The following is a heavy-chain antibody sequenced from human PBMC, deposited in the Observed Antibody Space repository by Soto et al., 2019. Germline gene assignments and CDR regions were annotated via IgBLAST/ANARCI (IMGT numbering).Heavy chain of an antibody. CDR3: APGFRNTAMVPFDY. D-gene: IGHD5-18*01. Sequence: QAGGSLRLSCAASGFTFSSYAMSWVRQAPGKGLEWVSAISGSGGSTYYADSVKGRFTISRDNSKNTLYLQMNSLRAEDTAVYYCAPGFRNTAMVPFDYWGQGTLVTVSS. CDR2: ISGSGGST. V-gene: IGHV3-23*01. J-gene: IGHJ4*02. CDR1: GFTFSSYA.